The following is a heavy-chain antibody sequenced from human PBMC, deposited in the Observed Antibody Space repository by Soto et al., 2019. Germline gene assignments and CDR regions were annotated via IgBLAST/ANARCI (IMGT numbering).Heavy chain of an antibody. Sequence: GGSLRLSCAASGFTFSSYAMSWVRQAPGKGLEWVSAISGSGGSTYYADSVKGRFTISRDNSKNTLYLQMNSLRAEDTAVYYCAKSLWAQQDIVVVVAALHFDYWGQGTLVTVSS. D-gene: IGHD2-15*01. J-gene: IGHJ4*02. CDR3: AKSLWAQQDIVVVVAALHFDY. CDR2: ISGSGGST. CDR1: GFTFSSYA. V-gene: IGHV3-23*01.